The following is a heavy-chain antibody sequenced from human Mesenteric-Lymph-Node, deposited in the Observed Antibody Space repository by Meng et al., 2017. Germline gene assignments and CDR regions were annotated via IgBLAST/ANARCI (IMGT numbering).Heavy chain of an antibody. J-gene: IGHJ4*02. CDR2: ISTFNGNR. CDR3: ARYQNYGSGSFDH. V-gene: IGHV1-18*04. CDR1: GYTFTSYY. Sequence: ASVKVSCKASGYTFTSYYMHWVRQAPGQGLEWMGWISTFNGNRNYAQKFQGRVSMTTDTPTTTAYMELRGLRYDDSAIYYCARYQNYGSGSFDHWGQGTPVTVSS. D-gene: IGHD3-10*01.